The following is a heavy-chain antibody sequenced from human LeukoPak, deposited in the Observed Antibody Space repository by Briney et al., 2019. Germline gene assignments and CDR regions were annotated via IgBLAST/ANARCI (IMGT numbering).Heavy chain of an antibody. D-gene: IGHD6-13*01. CDR1: GYTFTAYY. V-gene: IGHV1-2*02. J-gene: IGHJ4*02. CDR3: AKVIIGHDSSSNFDD. CDR2: INPNSGDT. Sequence: GASVKVSCKASGYTFTAYYMHWVRQAPGQGLEWMGWINPNSGDTRYSPNFQGRVTITRDASITTAYMELSRLRSDDTAVYYCAKVIIGHDSSSNFDDRGQGTLVTVSS.